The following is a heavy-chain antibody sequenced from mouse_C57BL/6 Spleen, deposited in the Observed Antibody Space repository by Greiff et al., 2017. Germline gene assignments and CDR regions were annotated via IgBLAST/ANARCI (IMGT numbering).Heavy chain of an antibody. V-gene: IGHV1-82*01. CDR2: IYPGDGDT. J-gene: IGHJ4*01. Sequence: QVQLQQSGPELVKPGASVKISCKASGYAFSSSWMNWVKQRPGKGLEWIGRIYPGDGDTNYNGKFKGKATLTADKSSSTAYMQLSSLTSEDSAVYFCARDFDYYGSSPYYAMDYWGQGTSVTVSS. CDR3: ARDFDYYGSSPYYAMDY. D-gene: IGHD1-1*01. CDR1: GYAFSSSW.